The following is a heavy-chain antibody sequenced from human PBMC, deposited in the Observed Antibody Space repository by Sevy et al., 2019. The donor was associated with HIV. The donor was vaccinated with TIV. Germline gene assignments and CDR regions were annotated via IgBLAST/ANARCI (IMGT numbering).Heavy chain of an antibody. CDR3: AKEGSGSYYYFDY. D-gene: IGHD1-26*01. CDR2: LNPNSGGT. J-gene: IGHJ4*02. CDR1: GYTFTGYY. Sequence: ASVKVSCKTSGYTFTGYYMHWVRQAPGQGLEWMGWLNPNSGGTNYAQKFQGRVTMTRETSISTAYMEVRRLRSDDTAVYYCAKEGSGSYYYFDYWGQGILVTVSS. V-gene: IGHV1-2*02.